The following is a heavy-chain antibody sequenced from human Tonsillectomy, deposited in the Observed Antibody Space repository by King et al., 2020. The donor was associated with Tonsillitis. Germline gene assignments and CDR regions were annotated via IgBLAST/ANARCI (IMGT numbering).Heavy chain of an antibody. Sequence: VQLVESGGGLVQPGRSLRLSCAASGIRFDDYAMHWVRKAPGKGLEWVACISWNSGSIGFADSVKGRFTISRDNAKNSLFLQMNSLRVEDTALYYCAKDVGARVAAGFGGQGTLVTVSS. CDR1: GIRFDDYA. J-gene: IGHJ4*02. CDR3: AKDVGARVAAGF. CDR2: ISWNSGSI. V-gene: IGHV3-9*01. D-gene: IGHD3-10*01.